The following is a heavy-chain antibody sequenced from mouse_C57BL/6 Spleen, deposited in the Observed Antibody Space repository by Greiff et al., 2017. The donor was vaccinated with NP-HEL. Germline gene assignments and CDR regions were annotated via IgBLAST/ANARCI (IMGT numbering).Heavy chain of an antibody. CDR2: IDPSDSYT. V-gene: IGHV1-69*01. J-gene: IGHJ1*03. Sequence: QVQLQQPGAELVMPGASVKLSCKASGYTFTSYWMHWVKQRPGQGLEWIGEIDPSDSYTNYIQKFKGKSILTVEKSSSTAYMQLSSLTSEDSAVYYCARYYGNYWYFDVWGTGTTVTVSS. CDR3: ARYYGNYWYFDV. CDR1: GYTFTSYW. D-gene: IGHD2-1*01.